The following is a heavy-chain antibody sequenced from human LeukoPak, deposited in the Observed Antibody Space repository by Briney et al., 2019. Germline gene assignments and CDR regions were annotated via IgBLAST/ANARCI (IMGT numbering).Heavy chain of an antibody. CDR3: ARGAVFTIFGVVSSDAFDI. D-gene: IGHD3-3*01. J-gene: IGHJ3*02. CDR2: MNPNSGNT. V-gene: IGHV1-8*01. CDR1: GYTFTSYD. Sequence: ASVKVSCKASGYTFTSYDINWVRQATGQGLEWMGWMNPNSGNTGYAQKFQGRVTMTRNTSISTAYMELSNLRSEDTAVYYCARGAVFTIFGVVSSDAFDIWGQGTMVTVSS.